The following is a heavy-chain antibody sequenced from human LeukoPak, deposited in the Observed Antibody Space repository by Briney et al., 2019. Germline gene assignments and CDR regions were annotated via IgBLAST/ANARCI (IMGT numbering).Heavy chain of an antibody. V-gene: IGHV1-18*01. CDR1: GYTFTSYG. CDR2: INAYNGNT. J-gene: IGHJ4*02. Sequence: GASVKVSCKASGYTFTSYGISWVRKAPGQGLEWMGWINAYNGNTNYAQKLQGRVTMTTDTSTSTAYMELRSLRSDDTAVYYCGYDSSGSAIDYWGQGTLVTVSS. CDR3: GYDSSGSAIDY. D-gene: IGHD3-22*01.